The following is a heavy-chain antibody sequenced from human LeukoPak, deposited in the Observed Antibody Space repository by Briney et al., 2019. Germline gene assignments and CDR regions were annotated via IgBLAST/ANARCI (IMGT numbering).Heavy chain of an antibody. D-gene: IGHD6-19*01. J-gene: IGHJ4*02. CDR2: IYPGDSDT. Sequence: GESLKISCKGSGYSFTSYWIGWVRQMPGKGLEWMGIIYPGDSDTRYSPSFQGQVTISADKSISTAYLQWSSLKASDTAMYYCARSIRGYSSGWYYFDYWGQGILITVSS. CDR3: ARSIRGYSSGWYYFDY. V-gene: IGHV5-51*01. CDR1: GYSFTSYW.